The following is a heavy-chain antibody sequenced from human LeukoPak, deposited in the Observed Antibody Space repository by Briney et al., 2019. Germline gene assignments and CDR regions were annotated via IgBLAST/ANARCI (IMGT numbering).Heavy chain of an antibody. D-gene: IGHD5/OR15-5a*01. CDR1: GDSISSGVFY. Sequence: SETLSLTCSLSGDSISSGVFYWSWIRQPAGKGLEWIGRIYTTGNTNYNPSLKSRVTMSIDTSENQFSLKLTPVTAADTAVYYCARGSFYRNSYYYYINVWGTGTTVTVSS. V-gene: IGHV4-61*02. CDR2: IYTTGNT. J-gene: IGHJ6*03. CDR3: ARGSFYRNSYYYYINV.